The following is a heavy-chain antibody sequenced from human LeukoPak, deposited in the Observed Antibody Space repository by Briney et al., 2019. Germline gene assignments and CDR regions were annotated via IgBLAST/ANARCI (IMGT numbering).Heavy chain of an antibody. CDR1: GFTFSRYW. D-gene: IGHD5-18*01. Sequence: PGGSLRLSCAASGFTFSRYWMSWVRQAPGKGLEWVANIKEDGGEKFHVDSVKGRFTISRDNAKKSLYLQMNSLRAEDTAVYYCARDLSGVTGYTYVRGIDYWGQGTLVTVSS. J-gene: IGHJ4*02. CDR2: IKEDGGEK. V-gene: IGHV3-7*01. CDR3: ARDLSGVTGYTYVRGIDY.